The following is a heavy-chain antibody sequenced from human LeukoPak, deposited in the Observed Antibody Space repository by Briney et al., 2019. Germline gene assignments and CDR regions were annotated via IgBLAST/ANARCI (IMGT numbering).Heavy chain of an antibody. CDR3: AKDTGGLGGFDY. Sequence: GGSLRLFCAASGFTFDDYAMHWVRQAPGKGLEWVSGISWNSGSIGYADSVKGRFTISRDNAKNSLYLQMNSLRAEDTALYYCAKDTGGLGGFDYWGQGTLVTVSS. D-gene: IGHD3-16*01. CDR2: ISWNSGSI. CDR1: GFTFDDYA. J-gene: IGHJ4*02. V-gene: IGHV3-9*01.